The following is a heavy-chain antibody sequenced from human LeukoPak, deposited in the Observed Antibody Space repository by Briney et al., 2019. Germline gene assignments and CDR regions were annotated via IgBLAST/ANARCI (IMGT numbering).Heavy chain of an antibody. D-gene: IGHD4-17*01. CDR3: ARDAKTGTTVTSY. CDR2: IYHSGST. CDR1: GYSISSGYY. J-gene: IGHJ4*02. V-gene: IGHV4-38-2*02. Sequence: PSETLSLTCTVSGYSISSGYYWGWIRQPPGKGLEWIGSIYHSGSTYYNPSLKSRVTISVDTSKNQFSLKLSSVTAADTAVYYCARDAKTGTTVTSYWGQGTLVTVSS.